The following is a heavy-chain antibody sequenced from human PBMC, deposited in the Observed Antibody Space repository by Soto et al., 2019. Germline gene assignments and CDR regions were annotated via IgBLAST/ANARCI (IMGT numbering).Heavy chain of an antibody. J-gene: IGHJ5*02. V-gene: IGHV4-39*01. D-gene: IGHD6-25*01. CDR2: MYYSGTT. CDR1: GGSISSSDFY. Sequence: KASETLSLTCTVSGGSISSSDFYWGWLRQTPGKGLEFIGSMYYSGTTYYNPSLKSRVTISVDTSKNQFTLKLISVTAADTAVYYCAVVDSTGNWFEPWGEGALVTVSS. CDR3: AVVDSTGNWFEP.